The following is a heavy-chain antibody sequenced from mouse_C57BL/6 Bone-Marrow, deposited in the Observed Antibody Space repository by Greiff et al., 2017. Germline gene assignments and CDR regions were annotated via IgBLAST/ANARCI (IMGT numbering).Heavy chain of an antibody. D-gene: IGHD1-1*01. Sequence: EVQLVESGGGLVQPGGSLKLSCAASGFTFSDYYMYWVRQTPEKRLEWVAYISNGGGSTYYPDTVKGRFTISRDNAKNTLYLQMSRLKSEDTAMYYCARGDYYGSSSFWYFDVWGRGTTVTVSS. CDR2: ISNGGGST. J-gene: IGHJ1*03. CDR1: GFTFSDYY. CDR3: ARGDYYGSSSFWYFDV. V-gene: IGHV5-12*01.